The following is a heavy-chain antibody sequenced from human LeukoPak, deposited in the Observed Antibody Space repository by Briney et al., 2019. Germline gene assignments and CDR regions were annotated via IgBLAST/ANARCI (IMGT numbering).Heavy chain of an antibody. CDR1: GFTFSSYW. Sequence: PGGSLRLSCEASGFTFSSYWMHWVRQAPGKGLVWVSRINSDESTTNYADSVKGRFTIPRDNAKNTLYLQMDSLRAEDTAVYFCVRESGAAADYWGQGTLVTVSS. J-gene: IGHJ4*02. CDR2: INSDESTT. CDR3: VRESGAAADY. V-gene: IGHV3-74*01. D-gene: IGHD6-13*01.